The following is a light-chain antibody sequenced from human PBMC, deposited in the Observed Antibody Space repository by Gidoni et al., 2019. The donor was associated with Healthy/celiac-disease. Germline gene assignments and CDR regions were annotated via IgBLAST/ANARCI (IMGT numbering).Light chain of an antibody. Sequence: IVLTQSPATLSLSPGERATLSCRAGQSVSSYLAWYQQKPGQAPRLLIYDASNRATGIPARLSGSGSGTDFTLTISSLEPEDFAVYYCQQRSNWPPITFGQGTRLEIK. CDR1: QSVSSY. CDR2: DAS. CDR3: QQRSNWPPIT. V-gene: IGKV3-11*01. J-gene: IGKJ5*01.